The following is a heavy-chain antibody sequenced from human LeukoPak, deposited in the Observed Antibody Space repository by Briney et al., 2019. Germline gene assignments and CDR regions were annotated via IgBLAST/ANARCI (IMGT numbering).Heavy chain of an antibody. D-gene: IGHD1-7*01. Sequence: GGSLRLSCAASGFTFSSYGMHWVRQAPGKGLEWVAVISYDGSNKYYADSVKGRFTISRDNAKNSLYLQMNSLRAEDTAVYYCARRGTTVRAFDIWGQGTMVTVSS. CDR2: ISYDGSNK. CDR3: ARRGTTVRAFDI. J-gene: IGHJ3*02. V-gene: IGHV3-30*03. CDR1: GFTFSSYG.